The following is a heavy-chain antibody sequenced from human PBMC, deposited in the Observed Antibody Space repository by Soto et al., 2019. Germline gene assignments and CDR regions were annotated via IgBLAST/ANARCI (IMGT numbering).Heavy chain of an antibody. CDR1: GFVFDTYG. V-gene: IGHV3-33*01. Sequence: QVQLVESGGGVVQPGRSLRLSCAASGFVFDTYGMHWVRQAPGKGLEWVADIWYDGSNRNYADSVKGRFTISRDNSKNTLYLQMTSLTAEDTAVYFCARPWNADWFDPWGQGTPVIVSS. J-gene: IGHJ5*02. D-gene: IGHD1-1*01. CDR3: ARPWNADWFDP. CDR2: IWYDGSNR.